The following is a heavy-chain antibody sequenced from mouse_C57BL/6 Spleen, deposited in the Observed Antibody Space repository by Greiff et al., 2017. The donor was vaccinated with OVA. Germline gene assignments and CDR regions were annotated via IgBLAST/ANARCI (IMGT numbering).Heavy chain of an antibody. D-gene: IGHD1-2*01. CDR2: ISSGGSYT. Sequence: EVQVVESGGDLVKPGGSLKLSCAASGFTFSSYGMSWVRQTPDKRLEWVATISSGGSYTYYPDSVKGRFTISRDNAKNTLYLQMSSLKSEDTAMYYCARHRATANYYAMDYWGQGTSVTVSS. V-gene: IGHV5-6*01. CDR3: ARHRATANYYAMDY. CDR1: GFTFSSYG. J-gene: IGHJ4*01.